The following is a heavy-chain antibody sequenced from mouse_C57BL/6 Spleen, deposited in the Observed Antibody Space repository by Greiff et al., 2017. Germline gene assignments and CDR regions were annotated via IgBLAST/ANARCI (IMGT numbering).Heavy chain of an antibody. CDR1: GYAFSSYW. V-gene: IGHV1-80*01. Sequence: QVQLQQSGAELVKPGASVKISCKASGYAFSSYWMNWVKQRPGKGLEWIGQIYPGDGDTNYKGKFKGKATLTADKSSSTAYMQLSSLTSEDSAVYFFASTIIITTVGEDCWGQVATLTVSS. D-gene: IGHD1-1*01. CDR2: IYPGDGDT. CDR3: ASTIIITTVGEDC. J-gene: IGHJ2*01.